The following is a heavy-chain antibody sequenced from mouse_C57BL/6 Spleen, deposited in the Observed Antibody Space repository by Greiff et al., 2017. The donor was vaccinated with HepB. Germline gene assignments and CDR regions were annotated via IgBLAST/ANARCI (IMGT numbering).Heavy chain of an antibody. CDR3: ARRALYDGYSPYYFDY. J-gene: IGHJ2*01. V-gene: IGHV1-26*01. D-gene: IGHD2-3*01. CDR1: GYTFTDYY. CDR2: INPNNGGT. Sequence: VQLQQSGPELVKPGASVKISCKASGYTFTDYYMNWVKQSHGKSLEWIGDINPNNGGTSYNQKFKGKATLTVDKSSSTAYMELRSLTSEDSAVYYCARRALYDGYSPYYFDYWGQGTTLTVSS.